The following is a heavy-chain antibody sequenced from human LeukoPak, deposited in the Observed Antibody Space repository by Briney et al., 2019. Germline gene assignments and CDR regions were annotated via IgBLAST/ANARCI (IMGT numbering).Heavy chain of an antibody. CDR3: ARSDFWSGPPDY. V-gene: IGHV1-2*02. CDR1: GYTFTVYY. D-gene: IGHD3-3*01. J-gene: IGHJ4*02. CDR2: INPNSGGT. Sequence: ASVKVSCKASGYTFTVYYMHWVRQAPGQGLEWMGWINPNSGGTNYAQKFQGRVTMTRDTSISTAYMELSRLRSDDTAVYYCARSDFWSGPPDYWGQGTLVTVSS.